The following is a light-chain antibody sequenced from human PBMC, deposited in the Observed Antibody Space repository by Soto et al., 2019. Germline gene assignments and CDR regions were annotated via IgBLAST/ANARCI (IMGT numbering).Light chain of an antibody. V-gene: IGKV3D-15*01. CDR1: QSVGSS. CDR3: QQYNNWPLT. CDR2: DAF. Sequence: EIVLTQSPATLSLSPGERATLSCRASQSVGSSLAWYQQRPGQAPRLLIYDAFIRATGIPARFSGSGSGTEFTLTISSLQSEDFAVYYCQQYNNWPLTFGQGTRLEIK. J-gene: IGKJ5*01.